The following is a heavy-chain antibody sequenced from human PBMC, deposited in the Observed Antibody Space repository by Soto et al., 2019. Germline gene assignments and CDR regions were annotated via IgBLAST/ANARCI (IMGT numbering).Heavy chain of an antibody. D-gene: IGHD3-10*01. CDR2: ISSSSSTI. V-gene: IGHV3-48*01. CDR1: GFTFSSYS. CDR3: AREVGSGSLWFDP. J-gene: IGHJ5*02. Sequence: EVQLVESGGGLVQPGGSLRLSCAASGFTFSSYSMNWVRQAPGKGLEWVSYISSSSSTIYYADSVKGRFTISRDNAKNSLYLRMNSLRAEDTAVYYCAREVGSGSLWFDPWGQGTLVTVSS.